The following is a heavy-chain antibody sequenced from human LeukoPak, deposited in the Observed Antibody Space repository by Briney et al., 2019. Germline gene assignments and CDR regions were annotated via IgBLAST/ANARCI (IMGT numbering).Heavy chain of an antibody. CDR3: ARSTLITMIEDHDAFDI. Sequence: SQTLSLTCTVSGGPISSSSYYWGWIRQPPGKGLEWVGSIYYSGSTYYNPSLKSRVTISVDTSKNQFSLKLSSVTAADTAVYYCARSTLITMIEDHDAFDIWGQGTMVTVSS. CDR1: GGPISSSSYY. CDR2: IYYSGST. V-gene: IGHV4-39*01. J-gene: IGHJ3*02. D-gene: IGHD3-22*01.